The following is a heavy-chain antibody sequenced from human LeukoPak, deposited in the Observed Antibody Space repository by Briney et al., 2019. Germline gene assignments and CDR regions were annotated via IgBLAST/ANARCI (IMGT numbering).Heavy chain of an antibody. D-gene: IGHD3-3*01. V-gene: IGHV4-39*01. CDR2: IYYSGST. J-gene: IGHJ5*02. CDR3: ARHSFYDFWSGRHQNWFDP. Sequence: SETLSFTCTVSGGSISSSSYYWGWIRQPPGKGLEWIGSIYYSGSTYYNPSLKSRVTISVDTSKNQFSLKLSSVTAADTAVYYCARHSFYDFWSGRHQNWFDPWGQGTLVTVSS. CDR1: GGSISSSSYY.